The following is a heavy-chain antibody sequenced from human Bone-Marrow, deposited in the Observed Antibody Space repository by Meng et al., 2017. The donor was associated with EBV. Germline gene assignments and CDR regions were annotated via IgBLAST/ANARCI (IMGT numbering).Heavy chain of an antibody. CDR3: AGDAGVRGLSDWFDP. Sequence: LREAWRGRVAQLGRLSVSCGACGGALSSGNWWWWGVQTPGKGVGWIGEIIHSGTTTYYQSLKSRVAISVDKLNNHLSLILTSVIAADTAVDYCAGDAGVRGLSDWFDPWGQGTLVTVSS. CDR2: IIHSGTT. CDR1: GGALSSGNW. V-gene: IGHV4-4*03. J-gene: IGHJ5*02. D-gene: IGHD3-16*02.